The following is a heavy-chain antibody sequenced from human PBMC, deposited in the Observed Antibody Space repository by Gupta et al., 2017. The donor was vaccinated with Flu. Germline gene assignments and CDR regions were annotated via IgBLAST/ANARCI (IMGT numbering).Heavy chain of an antibody. Sequence: HWVRQTSGKGLEWVGCIISNAHSDATVYHELSGGFTISRVDSRNTAYLQMKSLKIEDTAVYYCSRHGVAVVRYFEAWGQGRLVTVSS. V-gene: IGHV3-73*01. CDR2: IISNAHSDAT. CDR3: SRHGVAVVRYFEA. J-gene: IGHJ5*02. D-gene: IGHD3-9*01.